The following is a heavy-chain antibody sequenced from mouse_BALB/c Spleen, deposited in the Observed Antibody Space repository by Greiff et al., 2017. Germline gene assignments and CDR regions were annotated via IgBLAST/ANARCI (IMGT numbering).Heavy chain of an antibody. V-gene: IGHV3-6*02. CDR2: ISYDGSN. J-gene: IGHJ2*01. Sequence: ESGPGLVKPSQSLSLTCSVTGYSITSGYYWNWIRQFPGNKLEWMGYISYDGSNNYNPSLKNRISITRDTSKNQFFLKLNSVTTEDTATYYCARVDYGNYDYFDYWGQGTTLTVSS. CDR3: ARVDYGNYDYFDY. CDR1: GYSITSGYY. D-gene: IGHD2-1*01.